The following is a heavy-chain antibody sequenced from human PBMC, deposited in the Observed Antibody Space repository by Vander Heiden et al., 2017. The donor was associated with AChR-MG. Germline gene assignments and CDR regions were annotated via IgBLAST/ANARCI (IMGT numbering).Heavy chain of an antibody. Sequence: QVQLQQWGAGLLKPSETLSLTCAVYDESFSDNFWSWIRQPPGKGREWIGEISHTGSTNYNPSLKSGVTISLDTSNNRSSLKLSSVTAADTAVYDCARGDYGARYGYWGQGTLGSVSS. CDR1: DESFSDNF. D-gene: IGHD4-17*01. CDR3: ARGDYGARYGY. CDR2: ISHTGST. V-gene: IGHV4-34*01. J-gene: IGHJ4*02.